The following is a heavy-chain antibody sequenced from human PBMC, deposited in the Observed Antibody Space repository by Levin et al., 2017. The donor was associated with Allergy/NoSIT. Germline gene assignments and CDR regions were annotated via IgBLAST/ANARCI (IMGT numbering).Heavy chain of an antibody. CDR2: IIPIFGTA. Sequence: PGGSLRLSCKASGGTFSSYAISWVRQAPGQGLEWMGGIIPIFGTANYAQKFQGRVTITADESTSTAYMELSSLRSEDTAVYYCARETSSSWYSYYYGMDVWGQGTTVTVSS. CDR3: ARETSSSWYSYYYGMDV. V-gene: IGHV1-69*01. D-gene: IGHD6-13*01. CDR1: GGTFSSYA. J-gene: IGHJ6*02.